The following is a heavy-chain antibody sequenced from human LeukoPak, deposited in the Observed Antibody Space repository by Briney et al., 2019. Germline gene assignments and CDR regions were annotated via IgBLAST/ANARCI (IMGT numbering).Heavy chain of an antibody. J-gene: IGHJ3*02. D-gene: IGHD3-22*01. Sequence: ASVKVSCKASGYTFTSYYMHWVRQAPGQGLEWMGLINPSGSSTSYAQKFQGRLSLTRDMSTSTDYMELCSLRSDDTAVYYCARDQYCYDSSGYYHDAFDIWGQGTMVTVSS. V-gene: IGHV1-46*01. CDR3: ARDQYCYDSSGYYHDAFDI. CDR2: INPSGSST. CDR1: GYTFTSYY.